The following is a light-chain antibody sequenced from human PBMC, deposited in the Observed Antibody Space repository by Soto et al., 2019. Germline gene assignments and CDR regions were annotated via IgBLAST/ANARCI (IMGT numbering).Light chain of an antibody. CDR2: GTS. CDR1: QSVSSSF. J-gene: IGKJ2*01. Sequence: EIVLTQSPGTLSMSPGERVTLSCRASQSVSSSFLAWYQQKADQAPRLLIYGTSSKATGIPDRFSGSGSGTDFTLTISRLEPEDCAVYYCQQYGGSPYTFGQGTKLEIK. V-gene: IGKV3-20*01. CDR3: QQYGGSPYT.